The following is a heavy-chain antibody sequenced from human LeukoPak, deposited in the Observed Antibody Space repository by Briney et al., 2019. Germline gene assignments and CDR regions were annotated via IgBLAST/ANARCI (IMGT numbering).Heavy chain of an antibody. Sequence: GGSLRLSCTASGFTFGDYAMSWFRQAPGKGLEWVGFIRSKTYGGTTEYAASVKGRFTISRDDSKSIAYLQMNSLKTEDTAVYYCTRLYSSSWPPDYWGQGTLVTVSS. CDR1: GFTFGDYA. J-gene: IGHJ4*02. V-gene: IGHV3-49*03. CDR2: IRSKTYGGTT. CDR3: TRLYSSSWPPDY. D-gene: IGHD6-13*01.